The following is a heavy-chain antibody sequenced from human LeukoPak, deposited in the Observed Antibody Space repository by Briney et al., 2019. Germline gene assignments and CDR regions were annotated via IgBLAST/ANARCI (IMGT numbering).Heavy chain of an antibody. V-gene: IGHV3-23*01. CDR3: AKDLGGIAVAGTGY. CDR1: GFTFSGYA. J-gene: IGHJ4*02. CDR2: ISGSGGST. D-gene: IGHD6-19*01. Sequence: GGSLRLSCAASGFTFSGYAMSWVRQAPGKGLEWVSAISGSGGSTYYADSVKGRFTISRDNSKNTLYLQMNSLRAEDTAVYYCAKDLGGIAVAGTGYWGQGTLVTVSS.